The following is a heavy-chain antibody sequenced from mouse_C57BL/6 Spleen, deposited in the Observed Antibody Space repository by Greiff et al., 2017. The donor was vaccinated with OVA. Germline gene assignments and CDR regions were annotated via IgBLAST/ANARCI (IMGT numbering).Heavy chain of an antibody. Sequence: QVQLQQPGAELVMPGASVKLSCKASGYTFTSYWMHWVKQRPGQGLEWIGEIDPSDSYTNYNQKFKGKSTLTVDKSSSTAYMQLSSLTAVDSAVYYCARWGGSSPFAYWGQGALVTVSA. V-gene: IGHV1-69*01. D-gene: IGHD1-1*01. CDR2: IDPSDSYT. J-gene: IGHJ3*01. CDR3: ARWGGSSPFAY. CDR1: GYTFTSYW.